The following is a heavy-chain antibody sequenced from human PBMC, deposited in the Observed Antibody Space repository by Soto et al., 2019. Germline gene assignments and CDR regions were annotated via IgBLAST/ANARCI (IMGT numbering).Heavy chain of an antibody. Sequence: EVQLLESGGGLVQPGGSLRLSCAASGFTFSRYAMSWVRQAPGKGLDWVSSISGIGGSTYYADSVKGRFTISRDNSKNALYLQMNSLRAEDSAVFYCAKDGNSYGSDYWGQGTLVTVSP. CDR1: GFTFSRYA. D-gene: IGHD5-18*01. J-gene: IGHJ4*02. CDR2: ISGIGGST. V-gene: IGHV3-23*01. CDR3: AKDGNSYGSDY.